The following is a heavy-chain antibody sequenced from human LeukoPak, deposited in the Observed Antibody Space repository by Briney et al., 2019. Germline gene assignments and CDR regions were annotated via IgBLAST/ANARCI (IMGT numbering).Heavy chain of an antibody. CDR1: GFTFSSYS. Sequence: PGGSLRLSCAASGFTFSSYSMNWVRQAPGKGLEWVSSISSSSSYIYYADSVKGRFPISRDNAKNSLYLQMNSLRAEDTAVYYCARSGESDYYYYYMDVWGKGTTVTVSS. CDR2: ISSSSSYI. CDR3: ARSGESDYYYYYMDV. J-gene: IGHJ6*03. V-gene: IGHV3-21*01. D-gene: IGHD4-17*01.